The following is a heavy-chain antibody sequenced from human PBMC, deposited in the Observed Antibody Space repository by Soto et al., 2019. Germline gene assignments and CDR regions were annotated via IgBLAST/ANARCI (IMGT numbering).Heavy chain of an antibody. CDR1: GFSFSNYA. J-gene: IGHJ4*02. V-gene: IGHV3-23*01. D-gene: IGHD6-19*01. CDR2: ITSRADST. Sequence: EVQLLESGGVLVQPGGSLRLSCTTSGFSFSNYAMSWVRQAPGKGLEWVSAITSRADSTYSADSVKGRFTISRDNSQSTLYLQMTGLRAEDTAVYFCAKDRASGWYSAFDYWGQGALVTVSS. CDR3: AKDRASGWYSAFDY.